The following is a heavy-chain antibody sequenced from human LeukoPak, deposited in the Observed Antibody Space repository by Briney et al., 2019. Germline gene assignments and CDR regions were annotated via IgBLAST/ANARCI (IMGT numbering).Heavy chain of an antibody. Sequence: PGRSLRLSCAASGFTFSSYAMHCVRQAPGKGLEWVAVISYDGSNKYYADSVKGRFTISRDNSKNTLYLQMNSLRADDTAVYYCARVSRDMTRPFDYWGQGTLVTVSS. V-gene: IGHV3-30-3*01. CDR3: ARVSRDMTRPFDY. CDR1: GFTFSSYA. D-gene: IGHD6-6*01. CDR2: ISYDGSNK. J-gene: IGHJ4*02.